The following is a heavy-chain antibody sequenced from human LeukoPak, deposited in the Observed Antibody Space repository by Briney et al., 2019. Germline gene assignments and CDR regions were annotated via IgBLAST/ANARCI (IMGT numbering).Heavy chain of an antibody. CDR1: GFTFSSYS. V-gene: IGHV3-21*01. J-gene: IGHJ4*02. D-gene: IGHD2-2*01. CDR3: ARAWSRYCSSTSCYAGDY. Sequence: GGSLRLSCAASGFTFSSYSMNWVRLAPGKGLQWVSSISSSGNYIFYAESVKGRFTISRDNAKNSLFLQMNSLRAEDTAVYYCARAWSRYCSSTSCYAGDYWGQGTLVTVSS. CDR2: ISSSGNYI.